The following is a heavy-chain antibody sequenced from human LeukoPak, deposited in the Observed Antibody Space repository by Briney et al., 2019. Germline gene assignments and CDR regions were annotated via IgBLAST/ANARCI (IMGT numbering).Heavy chain of an antibody. V-gene: IGHV3-48*01. CDR1: EFNVSDNY. CDR3: AREALAYSYGLTYYFDS. J-gene: IGHJ4*02. Sequence: GGSLRLSCTASEFNVSDNYMTWVRQAPGRGLEWISYIGSRSSAIYYADSVKGRFTISRDNAKNSLYLQLNSLRAEDTAVYYCAREALAYSYGLTYYFDSWGQGTLVTVSS. CDR2: IGSRSSAI. D-gene: IGHD5-18*01.